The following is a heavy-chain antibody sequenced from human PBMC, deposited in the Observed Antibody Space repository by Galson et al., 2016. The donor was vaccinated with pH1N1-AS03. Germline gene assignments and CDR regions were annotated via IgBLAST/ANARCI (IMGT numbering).Heavy chain of an antibody. V-gene: IGHV3-9*01. CDR2: ISWNSLNT. CDR1: GFTFGDYG. J-gene: IGHJ4*02. CDR3: ATPDSSAL. Sequence: SLRLSCAASGFTFGDYGMHWVRQAPGRSLEWVSSISWNSLNTGYADSVKGRFTISRDNAKNSLYLLMNSLRAEDTALYYCATPDSSALWGQGTLVTVSS. D-gene: IGHD3-22*01.